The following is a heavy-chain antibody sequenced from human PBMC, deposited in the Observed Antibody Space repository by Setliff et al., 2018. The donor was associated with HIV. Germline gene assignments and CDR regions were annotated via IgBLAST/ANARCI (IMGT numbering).Heavy chain of an antibody. J-gene: IGHJ6*03. V-gene: IGHV4-61*10. CDR2: IDTSEST. CDR1: GGSVSRGSYY. Sequence: SETLSLTCAVSGGSVSRGSYYWNWIRQSAGKGLEWIGRIDTSESTNYNPSLRGRVTMSVDPSKNQFSLKLNSVTAADTAIYYCARGNYDTSDYYTNFYYYYMDVWGKGTAVTVSS. CDR3: ARGNYDTSDYYTNFYYYYMDV. D-gene: IGHD3-22*01.